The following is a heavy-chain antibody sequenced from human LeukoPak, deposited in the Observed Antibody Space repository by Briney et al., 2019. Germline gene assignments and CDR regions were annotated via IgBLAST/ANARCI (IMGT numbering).Heavy chain of an antibody. CDR1: GLTFSKAY. CDR3: AKDQTIYYYDSSGYPDT. CDR2: IRYDGSNK. Sequence: PGGSLRLSCAASGLTFSKAYMSWARQAPGKGLEWVAFIRYDGSNKYYADSVKGRFTISRDNSKNTLYLQMNSLRAEDTAVYYCAKDQTIYYYDSSGYPDTWGQGTLVTVSS. V-gene: IGHV3-30*02. J-gene: IGHJ5*02. D-gene: IGHD3-22*01.